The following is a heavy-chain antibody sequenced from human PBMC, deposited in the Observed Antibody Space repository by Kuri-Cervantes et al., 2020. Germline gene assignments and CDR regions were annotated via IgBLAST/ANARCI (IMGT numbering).Heavy chain of an antibody. CDR1: GYSISSGYFW. Sequence: TLSLTCAVSGYSISSGYFWGWIRQPPGKALEWLARIDWDDDKFYSTSLKTRLTISKDTSKNQVVLTMTNMDPVDTATYYCARTRRDGYNAPFDYWGQGTLVTVSS. CDR3: ARTRRDGYNAPFDY. V-gene: IGHV2-70*16. J-gene: IGHJ4*02. D-gene: IGHD5-24*01. CDR2: IDWDDDK.